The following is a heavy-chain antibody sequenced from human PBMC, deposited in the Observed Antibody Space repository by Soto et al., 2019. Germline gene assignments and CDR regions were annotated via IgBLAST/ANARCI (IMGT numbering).Heavy chain of an antibody. Sequence: QVQLVQSGAEVKKPGSSVKVSCKASGGTFSSYAISWVRQAPGQGLEWMGGIIPIFGIANYAQKFQGRVTITADESTSTAYMELSSLRSEDTAVYYCAAPQQLGRYDAFDIWGQGTMVTVSS. CDR1: GGTFSSYA. V-gene: IGHV1-69*12. D-gene: IGHD6-13*01. J-gene: IGHJ3*02. CDR3: AAPQQLGRYDAFDI. CDR2: IIPIFGIA.